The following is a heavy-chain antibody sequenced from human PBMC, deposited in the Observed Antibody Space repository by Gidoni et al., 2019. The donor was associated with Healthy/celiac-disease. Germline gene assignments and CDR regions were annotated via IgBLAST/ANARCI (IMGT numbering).Heavy chain of an antibody. CDR1: GGSISSYY. CDR2: IYYSGST. Sequence: QVQLQESGPGLVKPSETLSLTCTVPGGSISSYYWSWIRQPPGKGLEWIGYIYYSGSTNYNPSLKSRVTISVDTSKNQFSLKLSSVTAADTAVYYCARDVAAMGFDPWGQGTLVTVSS. V-gene: IGHV4-59*01. D-gene: IGHD5-18*01. J-gene: IGHJ5*02. CDR3: ARDVAAMGFDP.